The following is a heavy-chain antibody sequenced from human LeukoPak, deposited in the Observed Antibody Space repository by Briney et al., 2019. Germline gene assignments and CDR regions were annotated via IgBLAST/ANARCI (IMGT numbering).Heavy chain of an antibody. CDR2: INPNSGGT. CDR1: GYTFTGYY. Sequence: ASVKVSCKASGYTFTGYYMHWVRQALGQGLEWMGWINPNSGGTNYAQKFQGRVTMTRDTSISTAYMELSRLRSDDTAVYYCARDHYYDSSGLGDWGQGTLVTVSS. V-gene: IGHV1-2*02. CDR3: ARDHYYDSSGLGD. J-gene: IGHJ4*02. D-gene: IGHD3-22*01.